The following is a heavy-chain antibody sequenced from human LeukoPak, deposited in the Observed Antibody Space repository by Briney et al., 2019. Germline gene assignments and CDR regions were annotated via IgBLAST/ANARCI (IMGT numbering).Heavy chain of an antibody. V-gene: IGHV3-53*01. CDR1: GFTVSNNY. CDR3: ARALTSAYYSDY. J-gene: IGHJ4*02. CDR2: IYSGGSI. D-gene: IGHD6-25*01. Sequence: GGSLRLSCAASGFTVSNNYMSWVRQAPGKGLEWVSVIYSGGSIYYADSVKGRFTISRDSSKNTLYLQLNSLRAEDTAVYYCARALTSAYYSDYWGQGTLVTVSS.